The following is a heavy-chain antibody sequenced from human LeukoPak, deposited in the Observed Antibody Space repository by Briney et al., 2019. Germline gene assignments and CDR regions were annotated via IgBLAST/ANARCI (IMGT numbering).Heavy chain of an antibody. CDR1: GFTFSSYV. J-gene: IGHJ4*02. CDR2: IRYDGSNK. D-gene: IGHD3-10*01. V-gene: IGHV3-30*02. Sequence: PGGSLRLSCAASGFTFSSYVMHWVRQAPGKGLEWVAFIRYDGSNKYYADSVKGRFTISRDNARNSLNLQMKSLRAEDTAVYYCARQGMIRGVINPPFDYWGRGTLVTVSS. CDR3: ARQGMIRGVINPPFDY.